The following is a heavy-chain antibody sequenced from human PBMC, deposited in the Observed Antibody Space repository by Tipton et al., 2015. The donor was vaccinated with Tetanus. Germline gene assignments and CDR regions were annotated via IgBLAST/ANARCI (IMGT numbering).Heavy chain of an antibody. D-gene: IGHD6-19*01. CDR2: IYHSGYT. Sequence: TLSLTCTVSGGSINSSYYWGWIRQPPGKGLEWIGSIYHSGYTYYKASLKSRLSLSVDTSKSQFSLSLRSVTAADMAVYYCTRLPRQWLAHGDYWGQGALVTVSS. CDR1: GGSINSSYY. V-gene: IGHV4-39*01. CDR3: TRLPRQWLAHGDY. J-gene: IGHJ4*02.